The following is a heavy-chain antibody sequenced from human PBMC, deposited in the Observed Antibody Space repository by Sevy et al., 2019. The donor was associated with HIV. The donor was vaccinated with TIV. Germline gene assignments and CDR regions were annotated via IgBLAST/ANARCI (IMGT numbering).Heavy chain of an antibody. V-gene: IGHV3-33*01. CDR2: IWYDGSNK. CDR3: ARESIAVAGIGYYFHY. Sequence: GGSLRLSCAAFGFTYNGYGMHWVRQAPGKGLEWVAVIWYDGSNKEYADFVKGRFTISRDNSRNRLYLQMNNLRAEDTAVYYCARESIAVAGIGYYFHYWGQGTLVTVSS. J-gene: IGHJ4*02. D-gene: IGHD6-19*01. CDR1: GFTYNGYG.